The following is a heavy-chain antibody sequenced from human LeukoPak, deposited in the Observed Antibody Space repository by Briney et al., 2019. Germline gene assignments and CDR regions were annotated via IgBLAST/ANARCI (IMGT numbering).Heavy chain of an antibody. Sequence: SETLSLTCTVSGGSISSYYWSWIRQPPGKGLEWIGYIYYSGSTNYNPSLKSRVTISVDTSKKKFSLKLSSVTAADTAVYYCARSLGDAFDIWGQGTMVTVSS. J-gene: IGHJ3*02. D-gene: IGHD1-26*01. CDR3: ARSLGDAFDI. V-gene: IGHV4-59*08. CDR2: IYYSGST. CDR1: GGSISSYY.